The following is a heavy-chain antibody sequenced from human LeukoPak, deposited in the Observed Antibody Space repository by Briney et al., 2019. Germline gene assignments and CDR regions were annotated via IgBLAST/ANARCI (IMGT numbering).Heavy chain of an antibody. D-gene: IGHD6-13*01. CDR1: GGSFSGYY. V-gene: IGHV4-34*01. CDR3: ARGFTGYSSSWSPYFDY. Sequence: SETLSLTCAVYGGSFSGYYWSWIRQPPGKGLEWIGEINHSGSTNYNPSLKSRVTISVDTSKNQFSLKLSSVTAADTAVYYCARGFTGYSSSWSPYFDYWGQGTLVTVSS. CDR2: INHSGST. J-gene: IGHJ4*02.